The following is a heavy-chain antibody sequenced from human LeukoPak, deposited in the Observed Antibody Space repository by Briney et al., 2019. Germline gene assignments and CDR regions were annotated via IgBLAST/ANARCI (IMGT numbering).Heavy chain of an antibody. D-gene: IGHD1-26*01. V-gene: IGHV3-64*01. J-gene: IGHJ4*02. Sequence: GGSLRLSCAASGFTFSSYTMHWVRQAPGKGLEYVSAISSNGGSTYYANSVKGRFTISRDNSKNTLYLQMGSLRAEDMAVYYCARDWTSGIVGATAIDWGQGTLVTVSS. CDR1: GFTFSSYT. CDR2: ISSNGGST. CDR3: ARDWTSGIVGATAID.